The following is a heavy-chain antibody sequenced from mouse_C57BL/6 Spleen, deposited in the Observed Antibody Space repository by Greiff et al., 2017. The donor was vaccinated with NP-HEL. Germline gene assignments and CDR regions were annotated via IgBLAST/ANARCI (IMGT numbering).Heavy chain of an antibody. CDR2: ISSGGSYT. CDR1: GFTFSSYG. V-gene: IGHV5-6*01. D-gene: IGHD4-1*01. Sequence: EVMLVESGGDLVKPGGSLKLSCAASGFTFSSYGMSWVRQTPDKRLEWVATISSGGSYTYYPDSVKGRFTISRDNAKNTLYLQMSSLKSEDTAMYYCARQEGPTGGFDYWGQGTTLTVSS. CDR3: ARQEGPTGGFDY. J-gene: IGHJ2*01.